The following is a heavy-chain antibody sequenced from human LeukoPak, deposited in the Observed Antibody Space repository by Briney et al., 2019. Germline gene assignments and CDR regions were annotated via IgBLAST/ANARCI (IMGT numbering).Heavy chain of an antibody. CDR3: ARRKYYDSTTYYFDY. CDR2: IYPGDSDI. J-gene: IGHJ4*02. D-gene: IGHD3-22*01. V-gene: IGHV5-51*01. CDR1: GYSFTSYW. Sequence: GESLKISCKGSGYSFTSYWIGWVRQMPGKGLEWMGIIYPGDSDIRYSPSFQGQVTISADKSISTAYLQWSSLKASDTAMYYCARRKYYDSTTYYFDYWGQGTLVTVSS.